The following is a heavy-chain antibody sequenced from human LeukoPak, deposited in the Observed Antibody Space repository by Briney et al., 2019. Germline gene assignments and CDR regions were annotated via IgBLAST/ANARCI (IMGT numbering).Heavy chain of an antibody. CDR2: IYTSGST. J-gene: IGHJ6*03. V-gene: IGHV4-4*07. Sequence: SETLSLTCTVSGGSVSSYYWSWIRQPAGKGLEWIGRIYTSGSTNYNPSLKSRVTMSVDASKNQFSLKLSSVTAADTAVYYCAREKVEEIYYYYMDVWGKGTTVTVSS. CDR1: GGSVSSYY. CDR3: AREKVEEIYYYYMDV.